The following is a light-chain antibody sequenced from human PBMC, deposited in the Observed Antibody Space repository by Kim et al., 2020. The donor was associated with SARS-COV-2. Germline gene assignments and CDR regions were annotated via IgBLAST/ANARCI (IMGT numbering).Light chain of an antibody. CDR2: VNSDGSH. CDR1: SGHSNYA. CDR3: QTWGTGIRV. Sequence: QPVLTQSPSASASLGASVKLTCTLSSGHSNYAIAWHQQQPEKGPRYLMNVNSDGSHSRGDGIPDRFSSSSSGAGRYLTISSLQSEDEADYYCQTWGTGIRVFGGGTQLTVL. V-gene: IGLV4-69*01. J-gene: IGLJ2*01.